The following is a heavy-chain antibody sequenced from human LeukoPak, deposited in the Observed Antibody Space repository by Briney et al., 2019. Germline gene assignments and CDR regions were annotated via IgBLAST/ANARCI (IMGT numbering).Heavy chain of an antibody. D-gene: IGHD3-22*01. CDR3: ARHGSTTYYYDSSGYRY. CDR2: IYYSGST. Sequence: SETLSLTCAVYGGSFSGYYWGWIRQPPGKGLEWIGSIYYSGSTYYNPSLKSRVTISVDTSKNQFSLKLSSVTAADTAVYYCARHGSTTYYYDSSGYRYWGQGTLVTVSS. V-gene: IGHV4-39*01. CDR1: GGSFSGYY. J-gene: IGHJ4*02.